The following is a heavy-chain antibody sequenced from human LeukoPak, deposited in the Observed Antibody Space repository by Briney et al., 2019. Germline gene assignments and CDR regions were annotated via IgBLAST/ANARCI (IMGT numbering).Heavy chain of an antibody. D-gene: IGHD3-10*01. J-gene: IGHJ4*02. V-gene: IGHV5-51*01. Sequence: GESLKISCKGSGYSFTSYWVGWVRPMPGKRLEWMGIVYAGDSDTRYSPSFQGQVTISADKSISTAYLQWSSLKASDTAMYYCARLYYGSGSSFYFDYWGQGTLVTVSS. CDR3: ARLYYGSGSSFYFDY. CDR2: VYAGDSDT. CDR1: GYSFTSYW.